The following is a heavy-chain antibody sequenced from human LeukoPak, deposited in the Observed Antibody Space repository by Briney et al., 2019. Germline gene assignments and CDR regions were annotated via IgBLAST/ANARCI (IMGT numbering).Heavy chain of an antibody. CDR1: GYTFTGYY. J-gene: IGHJ4*02. V-gene: IGHV1-2*02. CDR3: ARDPSGIAGTNYFDY. Sequence: ASVTVSCKASGYTFTGYYMHWVRQAPGQGLEWMGWINPNSGGTNYAQKFQGRVTMTRDTSISTAYMELSRLRSDDTAVYYCARDPSGIAGTNYFDYWGQGTLVTVSS. D-gene: IGHD6-13*01. CDR2: INPNSGGT.